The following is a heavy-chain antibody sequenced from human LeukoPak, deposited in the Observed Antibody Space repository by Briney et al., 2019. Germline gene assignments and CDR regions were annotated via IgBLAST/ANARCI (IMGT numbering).Heavy chain of an antibody. CDR3: TTDLRYSSSWSWYFDY. J-gene: IGHJ4*02. Sequence: SGGSLRLSCAASGFTFSNAWMSWVRQAPGKGLEWVGRIKSKTDGGTTDYAAPVKGRFTISRDDSKNTLYLQMNSLKTEDTAVYYCTTDLRYSSSWSWYFDYWGQGTLVTVSS. CDR1: GFTFSNAW. CDR2: IKSKTDGGTT. D-gene: IGHD6-13*01. V-gene: IGHV3-15*01.